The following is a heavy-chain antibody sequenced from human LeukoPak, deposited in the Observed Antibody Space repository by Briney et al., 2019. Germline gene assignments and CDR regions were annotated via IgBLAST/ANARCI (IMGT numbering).Heavy chain of an antibody. D-gene: IGHD3-3*01. CDR2: ISSSSSYI. CDR1: GFTFSSYS. J-gene: IGHJ6*03. CDR3: ARVRSTPHGYMDV. Sequence: KPGGSLRLSCAASGFTFSSYSMNWVRQAPGKGLEWVSSISSSSSYIYYADSVKCRFTISRDNAKNSLYLQINSLRAEDTAVYYCARVRSTPHGYMDVWGKGTTVTVSS. V-gene: IGHV3-21*01.